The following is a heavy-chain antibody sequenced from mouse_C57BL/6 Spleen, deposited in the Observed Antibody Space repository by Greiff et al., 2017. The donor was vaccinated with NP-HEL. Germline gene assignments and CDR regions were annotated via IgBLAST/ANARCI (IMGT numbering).Heavy chain of an antibody. CDR3: ARWNYYGSSRAY. Sequence: EVQLQQSGPELVKPGASVKMSCKASGYTFTDYNMHWVKQSHGKSLEWIGYINPNNGGTSYNQKFKGKATLTVNKSSSTAYMELRSLTSEDSAVYYCARWNYYGSSRAYWGQGTLVTVSA. CDR1: GYTFTDYN. V-gene: IGHV1-22*01. CDR2: INPNNGGT. J-gene: IGHJ3*01. D-gene: IGHD1-1*01.